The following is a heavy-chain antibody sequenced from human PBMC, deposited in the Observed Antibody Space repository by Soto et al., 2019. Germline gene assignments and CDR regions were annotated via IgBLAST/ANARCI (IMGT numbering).Heavy chain of an antibody. J-gene: IGHJ4*02. CDR1: GFTFSSYA. Sequence: EVQLLESGGGLVQPGGSLRLPCAASGFTFSSYAMSWVRQAPGKGLEWVSAISSSAGGTYYADSVKGRFTISRDNSKNTLYLQMNSLRAEDTAVYYCAKVSRGLVVPAAMYWRQGTLVTVSS. D-gene: IGHD2-2*01. CDR2: ISSSAGGT. V-gene: IGHV3-23*01. CDR3: AKVSRGLVVPAAMY.